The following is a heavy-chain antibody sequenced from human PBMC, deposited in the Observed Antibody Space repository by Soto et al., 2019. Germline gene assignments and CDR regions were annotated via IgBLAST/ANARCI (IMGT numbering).Heavy chain of an antibody. V-gene: IGHV4-34*01. CDR1: GGSFRNYY. CDR3: TRAERCPTSWFDP. CDR2: VNHSGEA. Sequence: WETLYLTCGVYGGSFRNYYWIWVRQPPGKGLEWIGEVNHSGEATYNPSLQSRITISLDTSNNQFSLKMTSVTAADTAMYFCTRAERCPTSWFDPWGQGTQVTVSS. J-gene: IGHJ5*02. D-gene: IGHD1-26*01.